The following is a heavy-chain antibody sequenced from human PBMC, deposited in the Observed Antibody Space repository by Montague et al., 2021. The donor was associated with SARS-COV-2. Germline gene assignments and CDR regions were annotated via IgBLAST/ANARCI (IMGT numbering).Heavy chain of an antibody. D-gene: IGHD6-19*01. V-gene: IGHV3-48*03. J-gene: IGHJ5*02. CDR3: ECLGSSDWYHWFDP. Sequence: SLRLSCVASGITFSTYEMIWVRQAPGKGLEWVSSIGASGSSTHYSDSXKGRFTISRDNAKSSLFLQMDSLRVEDTAIYYCECLGSSDWYHWFDPWGQGTLVTVSS. CDR2: IGASGSST. CDR1: GITFSTYE.